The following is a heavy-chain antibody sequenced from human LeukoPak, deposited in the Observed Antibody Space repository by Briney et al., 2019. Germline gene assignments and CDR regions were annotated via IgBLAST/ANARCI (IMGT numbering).Heavy chain of an antibody. Sequence: SETLSLTCNVSGGFISDYYWSWLRRPAGEGLEWIGRLYNSGSTIYNPSLKSRVTISVDTSKNQFSLKLASVTAADTAVYYCARHYVRGVNWFDPWGQGIMVTVSS. CDR3: ARHYVRGVNWFDP. CDR2: LYNSGST. J-gene: IGHJ5*02. CDR1: GGFISDYY. V-gene: IGHV4-4*07. D-gene: IGHD3-10*01.